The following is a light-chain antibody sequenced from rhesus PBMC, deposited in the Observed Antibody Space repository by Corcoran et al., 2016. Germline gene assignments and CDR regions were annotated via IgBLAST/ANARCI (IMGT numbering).Light chain of an antibody. Sequence: DIQMTQSPSSLSASVGDRVTAICRSSQALNKELSWYQLKPGKAPRLLIFAAATLETGVTSRFSGSGSGTVFALPITGLQPESFATYYSQQNCASPLTVGGGTRV. CDR3: QQNCASPLT. V-gene: IGKV1-94*01. CDR1: QALNKE. J-gene: IGKJ4*01. CDR2: AAA.